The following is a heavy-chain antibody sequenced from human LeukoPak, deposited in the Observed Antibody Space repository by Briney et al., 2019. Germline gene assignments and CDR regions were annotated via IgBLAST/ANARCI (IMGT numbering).Heavy chain of an antibody. D-gene: IGHD6-13*01. J-gene: IGHJ5*02. V-gene: IGHV4-59*08. Sequence: SETLSLTCAVSGGSISSSYWNWIRQPPGKALEWIGYIHNNGNTYYNPSLKSRVTISLDTSKNQFSLKLRSVTAADTAVYYCARSSSSSPLKWFDPWGQGSLVTVSS. CDR2: IHNNGNT. CDR3: ARSSSSSPLKWFDP. CDR1: GGSISSSY.